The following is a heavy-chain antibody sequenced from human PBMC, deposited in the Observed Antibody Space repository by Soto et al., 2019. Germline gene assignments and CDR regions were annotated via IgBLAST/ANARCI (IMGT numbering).Heavy chain of an antibody. CDR2: ISSSSSYI. D-gene: IGHD3-3*01. Sequence: GGSLRLPCAASGFTFSSYSMNWVRQAPGKGLEWVSSISSSSSYIYYADSVKGRFTISRDNAKNSLYLQMNSLRAEDTAVYYCARSNTYYDFWSGSLKNYYYYGMDVWGQGTTVTVSS. J-gene: IGHJ6*02. CDR1: GFTFSSYS. V-gene: IGHV3-21*01. CDR3: ARSNTYYDFWSGSLKNYYYYGMDV.